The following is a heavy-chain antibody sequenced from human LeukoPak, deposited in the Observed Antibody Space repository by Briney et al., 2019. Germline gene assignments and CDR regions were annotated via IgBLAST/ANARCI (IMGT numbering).Heavy chain of an antibody. CDR3: ARAMIVVVDAFDI. Sequence: SVKVSCKASGYTFTSYDINWVRQAPGQGLEWMGRIIPILGIANYAQKFQGRVTITADKSTSTAYMELSSLRSEDTAVYYCARAMIVVVDAFDIWGQETMVTVSS. CDR2: IIPILGIA. D-gene: IGHD3-22*01. J-gene: IGHJ3*02. CDR1: GYTFTSYD. V-gene: IGHV1-69*04.